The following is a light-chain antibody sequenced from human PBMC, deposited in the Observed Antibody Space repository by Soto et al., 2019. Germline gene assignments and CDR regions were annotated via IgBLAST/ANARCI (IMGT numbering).Light chain of an antibody. CDR1: HSISRY. V-gene: IGKV1-39*01. Sequence: DIQMTQSPSSLSASVGDRVTLTCRASHSISRYFNWYQQKPGKAPKLLISAASTLESGVPSRFSGRGSETDFTLTISSLQPEDFATYYCQQSYRAPFTFGPGTTVDIK. J-gene: IGKJ3*01. CDR3: QQSYRAPFT. CDR2: AAS.